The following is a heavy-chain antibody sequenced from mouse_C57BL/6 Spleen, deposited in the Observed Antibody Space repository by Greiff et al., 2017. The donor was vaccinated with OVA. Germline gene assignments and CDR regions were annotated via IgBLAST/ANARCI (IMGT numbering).Heavy chain of an antibody. V-gene: IGHV5-4*01. Sequence: EVMLVESGGGLVKPGGSLKLSCAASGFTFSSYAMYWVRQTPEKRLEWVATISDGGSYTYYPDNVKGRFTISRDNAKNNLYLQMSHLKSEDTAMYYCARDRYGSSYWYFDVWGTGTTVTVSS. CDR3: ARDRYGSSYWYFDV. CDR2: ISDGGSYT. J-gene: IGHJ1*03. CDR1: GFTFSSYA. D-gene: IGHD1-1*01.